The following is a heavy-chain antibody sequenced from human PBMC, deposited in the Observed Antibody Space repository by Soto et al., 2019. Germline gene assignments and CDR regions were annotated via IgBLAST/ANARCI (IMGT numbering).Heavy chain of an antibody. Sequence: EVRLLESGGGSVQSGGSLRLSCRTSGFHFTSYAMSWVRQAPGRGLEWISGASGGGDAKYYSDSVKGRFTVSRDNSKSTMFLQMTGLRVEDTPIYFCAKEKNGFCDVDGCRHYYDFWGQGALVTVAP. CDR1: GFHFTSYA. CDR2: ASGGGDAK. J-gene: IGHJ4*02. CDR3: AKEKNGFCDVDGCRHYYDF. V-gene: IGHV3-23*01. D-gene: IGHD2-15*01.